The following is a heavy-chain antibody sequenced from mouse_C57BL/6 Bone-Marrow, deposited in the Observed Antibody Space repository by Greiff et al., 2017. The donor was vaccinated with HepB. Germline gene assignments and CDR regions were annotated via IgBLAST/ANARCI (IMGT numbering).Heavy chain of an antibody. D-gene: IGHD4-1*01. CDR2: IYPGDGDT. CDR1: GYAFSSSW. J-gene: IGHJ2*01. V-gene: IGHV1-82*01. CDR3: ARYGNWADY. Sequence: VHLVESGPELVKPGASVKISCKASGYAFSSSWMNWVKQRPGKGLEWIGRIYPGDGDTNYNGKFKGKATLTADKSSSTAYMQLSSLTSEDSAVYFCARYGNWADYWGQGTTLTVSS.